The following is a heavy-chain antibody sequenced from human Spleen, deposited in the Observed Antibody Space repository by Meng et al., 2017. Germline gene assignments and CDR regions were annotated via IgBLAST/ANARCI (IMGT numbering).Heavy chain of an antibody. V-gene: IGHV4-61*03. CDR2: IYHTGST. Sequence: QVQLQQWGAGLLKPSETLSLTCVVSGGSFSSGNYYWSWVRQPPGKGLEWIGFIYHTGSTDCNPSLKRRVTISVDTSNNHFSLKLTSVTAADTAVYYCARSYGSGTYWYFDLWGRGTLVTVSS. CDR3: ARSYGSGTYWYFDL. CDR1: GGSFSSGNYY. J-gene: IGHJ2*01. D-gene: IGHD3-10*01.